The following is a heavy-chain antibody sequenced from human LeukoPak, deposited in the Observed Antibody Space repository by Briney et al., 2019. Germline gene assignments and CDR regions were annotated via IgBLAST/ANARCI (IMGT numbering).Heavy chain of an antibody. D-gene: IGHD3-9*01. J-gene: IGHJ4*02. CDR2: IHYSGST. V-gene: IGHV4-39*01. CDR3: ARHRRYIDY. CDR1: GDSISGSSYY. Sequence: SETLSLTCSVSGDSISGSSYYWGWIRQPPGKGLEWIGSIHYSGSTYYNPSLKSRVTISVDTSKNQFSLKLSSVTAADTAVYYCARHRRYIDYWGQGTLVTVSS.